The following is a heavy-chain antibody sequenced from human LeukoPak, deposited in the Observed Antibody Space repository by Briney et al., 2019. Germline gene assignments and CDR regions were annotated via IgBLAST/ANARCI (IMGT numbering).Heavy chain of an antibody. V-gene: IGHV4-4*02. CDR2: IYHSGST. Sequence: SETLSLTCAVSGGSISGTNWWSWVRQPPGKGLEWIGEIYHSGSTNYNPSLKSRVTISVDKSKNQFSLKLTSVTAADTAVYYCARNYGDNNFDYWGQGTLVTASS. J-gene: IGHJ4*02. CDR3: ARNYGDNNFDY. CDR1: GGSISGTNW. D-gene: IGHD4-17*01.